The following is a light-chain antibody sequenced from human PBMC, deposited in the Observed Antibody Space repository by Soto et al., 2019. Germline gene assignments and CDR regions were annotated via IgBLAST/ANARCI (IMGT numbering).Light chain of an antibody. J-gene: IGKJ1*01. CDR1: ARLLHKNGYNY. V-gene: IGKV2-28*01. Sequence: IVMTQSPLSLSVTPGEAASISCMSSARLLHKNGYNYVDWYMQKPGQSSQLLIYLGSNRASGVPDRFSGSGSDTYFTLEISRVEADDVGVYYCMQPLENFRTLGQGTKVDIK. CDR3: MQPLENFRT. CDR2: LGS.